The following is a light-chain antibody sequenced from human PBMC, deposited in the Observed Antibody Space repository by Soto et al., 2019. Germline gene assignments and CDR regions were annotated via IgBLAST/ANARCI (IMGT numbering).Light chain of an antibody. CDR1: QSINSE. Sequence: EIVRTQSPATLSLSPGERAALSCRASQSINSELAWYQQKPGQPPRLLIYGASTRATGVPARFTGTESGSEFTLTISGLQSAAFAVYSCQQGHNWPLTFGQGTRLEI. J-gene: IGKJ2*01. V-gene: IGKV3-15*01. CDR2: GAS. CDR3: QQGHNWPLT.